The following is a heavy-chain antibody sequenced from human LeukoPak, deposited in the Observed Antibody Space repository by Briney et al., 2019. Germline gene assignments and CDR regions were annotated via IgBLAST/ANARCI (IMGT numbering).Heavy chain of an antibody. CDR3: AKLKTMVDYYFDY. V-gene: IGHV3-23*01. Sequence: GGSLRLSCAASGFTLSNYAMSWVHQAPGKGLEWVSAVSGSGGSTHYADSVKGRFTISRDNSKNTLYLQMNSLRVEDTAIYYCAKLKTMVDYYFDYWGLGTLVTVSS. D-gene: IGHD4/OR15-4a*01. CDR1: GFTLSNYA. J-gene: IGHJ4*02. CDR2: VSGSGGST.